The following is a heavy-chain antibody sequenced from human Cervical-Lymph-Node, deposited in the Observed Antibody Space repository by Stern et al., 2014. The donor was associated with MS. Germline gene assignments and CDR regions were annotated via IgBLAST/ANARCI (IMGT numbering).Heavy chain of an antibody. CDR3: ARKIIGVGVSEY. D-gene: IGHD1-26*01. J-gene: IGHJ4*02. Sequence: QVQLMQSGSELKKPGASVKVSCKASGYTFTSYGMIWVRQAPGQGLEWIGWINTDTGNPTYAQGFAGRSVFSLDTSVNTAYLQITSLEAEDTAVYYCARKIIGVGVSEYWGQGTLVTVSS. CDR2: INTDTGNP. CDR1: GYTFTSYG. V-gene: IGHV7-4-1*02.